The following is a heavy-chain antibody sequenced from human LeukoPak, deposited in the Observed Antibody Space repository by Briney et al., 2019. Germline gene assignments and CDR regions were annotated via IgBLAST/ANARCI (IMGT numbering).Heavy chain of an antibody. J-gene: IGHJ4*02. D-gene: IGHD6-19*01. CDR3: AGSFIAVAGREGLGYFDY. Sequence: PGGSLRLSCAASGFTFSSYNMNWVRQAPGKGLEWVSDLSSSSSTIYYADAVKGRFTISRDNSKNTLYLQMNSLRAEDTAVYYCAGSFIAVAGREGLGYFDYWGQGTLVTVSS. CDR1: GFTFSSYN. CDR2: LSSSSSTI. V-gene: IGHV3-48*01.